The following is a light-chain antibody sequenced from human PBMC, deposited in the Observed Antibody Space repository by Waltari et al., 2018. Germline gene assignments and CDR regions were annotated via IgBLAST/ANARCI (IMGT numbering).Light chain of an antibody. V-gene: IGLV2-23*02. J-gene: IGLJ1*01. CDR1: SSDVGSYNL. CDR3: CSYAGSGIYV. CDR2: EVN. Sequence: QSALTQPASVSGSPGQSITVSCTGPSSDVGSYNLFSWFQQYPDKAPKLIIFEVNKRPSGVSNRFSGSKSGNTASLTISGLQAGDEADYYCCSYAGSGIYVFGTGAKVTVL.